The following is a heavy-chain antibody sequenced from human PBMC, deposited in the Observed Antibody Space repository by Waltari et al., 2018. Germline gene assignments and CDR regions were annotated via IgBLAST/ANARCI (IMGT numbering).Heavy chain of an antibody. V-gene: IGHV3-30*04. D-gene: IGHD2-2*01. Sequence: QVHLVESGGGVVQPGWSLRLSCAASGFNNYAMHWVRQAPGKGLEWVALISYDGTSKYYSGSVEGRFTISRDNSKNTLDLQMNSLGPEDTAVYYCVRDRCTSATCRLLSEYFQQWGQGTLVTVSS. CDR1: GFNNYA. CDR3: VRDRCTSATCRLLSEYFQQ. J-gene: IGHJ1*01. CDR2: ISYDGTSK.